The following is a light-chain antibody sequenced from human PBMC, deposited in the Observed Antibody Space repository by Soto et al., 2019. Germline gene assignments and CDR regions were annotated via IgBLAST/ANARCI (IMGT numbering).Light chain of an antibody. J-gene: IGLJ1*01. Sequence: QSALTQPASVSGSPGQSITISCSGTSSDVGRYNYVSWYQQHPGKAPKLMIYEVNNRPSGVSNRFSGSKSDNTASLTISGLQAEDEADYYCCSYTTSSNYVLGNGTKVT. CDR3: CSYTTSSNYV. CDR1: SSDVGRYNY. CDR2: EVN. V-gene: IGLV2-14*01.